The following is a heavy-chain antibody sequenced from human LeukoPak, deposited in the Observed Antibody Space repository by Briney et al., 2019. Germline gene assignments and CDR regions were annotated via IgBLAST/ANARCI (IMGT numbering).Heavy chain of an antibody. J-gene: IGHJ3*02. D-gene: IGHD3-9*01. V-gene: IGHV3-21*01. CDR3: ARTYYDILTGHVHDAFDI. CDR2: ISSSSSYI. CDR1: GFTFSSYS. Sequence: GGSLRLSCAASGFTFSSYSMNWVRQAPGKGLEWVSSISSSSSYIYHADSVKGRFTISRDNAKNSLYLQMNSLRAEDTAVYYCARTYYDILTGHVHDAFDIWGQGTMVTVSS.